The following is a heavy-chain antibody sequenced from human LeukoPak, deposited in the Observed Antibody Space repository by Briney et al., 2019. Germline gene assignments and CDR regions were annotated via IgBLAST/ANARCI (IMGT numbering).Heavy chain of an antibody. CDR2: INSDGRRT. Sequence: QAGGSLRLSCAASGFTLSSYWIHWVRHAPGKGLVWVSRINSDGRRTTYADSVKGRFTISRDNAKNTLYLQMNSLRTEDTAVYYCAKTTGRADYSSDGGCYGLDVWGRGTTVTVSS. D-gene: IGHD4-11*01. CDR1: GFTLSSYW. J-gene: IGHJ6*02. CDR3: AKTTGRADYSSDGGCYGLDV. V-gene: IGHV3-74*01.